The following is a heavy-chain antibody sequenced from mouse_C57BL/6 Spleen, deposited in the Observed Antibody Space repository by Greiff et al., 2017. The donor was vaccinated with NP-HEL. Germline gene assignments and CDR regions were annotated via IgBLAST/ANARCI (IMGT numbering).Heavy chain of an antibody. CDR3: AREEGYDYDEERVYFDY. J-gene: IGHJ2*01. Sequence: QVQLQQSGAELVRPGASVKLSCKASGYTFTDYYINWVKQRPGQGLEWIARIYPGSGNTYYNEKFKGKATLTAEKSSSTAYMQLSSLTSEDSAVYFCAREEGYDYDEERVYFDYWGQGTTLTVSS. CDR1: GYTFTDYY. V-gene: IGHV1-76*01. CDR2: IYPGSGNT. D-gene: IGHD2-4*01.